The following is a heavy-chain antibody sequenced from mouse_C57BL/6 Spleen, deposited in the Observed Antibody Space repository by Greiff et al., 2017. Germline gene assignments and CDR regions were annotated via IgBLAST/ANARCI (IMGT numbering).Heavy chain of an antibody. Sequence: QVQLQQPGAELVKPGASVKLSCKASGYTFTSYWMPWVKQRPGQGLEWIGEIDPSDSYTNYNQKFKGKATLTVDTSSSTAYMQLSSLTSEESAVYYCARGGSYGSSYGYFDVWGTGTTVTVSS. CDR3: ARGGSYGSSYGYFDV. D-gene: IGHD1-1*01. V-gene: IGHV1-50*01. CDR2: IDPSDSYT. CDR1: GYTFTSYW. J-gene: IGHJ1*03.